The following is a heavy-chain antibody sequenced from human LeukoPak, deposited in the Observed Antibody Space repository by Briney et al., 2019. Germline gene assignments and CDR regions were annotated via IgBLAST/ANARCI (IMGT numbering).Heavy chain of an antibody. J-gene: IGHJ4*02. CDR3: ASVYCSSTSCTPFDY. CDR2: INHSGST. CDR1: GGSFSGYY. V-gene: IGHV4-34*01. D-gene: IGHD2-2*01. Sequence: PSETLSLTCAVYGGSFSGYYWSRIRQPPGKGLEWIGEINHSGSTNYNPSLKSRVTISVDTSKNQFSLKLSSVTAADTAVYYCASVYCSSTSCTPFDYWGQGTLVTVSS.